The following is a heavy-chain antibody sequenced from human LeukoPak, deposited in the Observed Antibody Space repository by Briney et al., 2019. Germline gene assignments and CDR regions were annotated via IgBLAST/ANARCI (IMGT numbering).Heavy chain of an antibody. CDR1: GFTFSTYA. V-gene: IGHV3-23*01. CDR2: ISGSGGNT. Sequence: GGPLRLSCAASGFTFSTYAMTWVRQAPGKGLEWVSAISGSGGNTYYADSVKGRFTISRDNSKNTVFLQMKSLRAEDTALYYCAMDRGYWGQGTLVTVSS. D-gene: IGHD1-26*01. J-gene: IGHJ4*02. CDR3: AMDRGY.